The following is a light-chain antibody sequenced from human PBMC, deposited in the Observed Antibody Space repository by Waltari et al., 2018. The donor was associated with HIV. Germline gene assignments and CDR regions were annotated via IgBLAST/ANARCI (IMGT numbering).Light chain of an antibody. CDR3: SSYTDSRPLYV. CDR2: EVN. J-gene: IGLJ1*01. Sequence: QSALTQPASVSGSPGQSITISCTGTNSDVGGYKSVSWYQQHPDKAPKRMIYEVNKRPSGVSSRFSGSKSGNTASLTISGLQAADEADYYCSSYTDSRPLYVFGTGTKVTVL. V-gene: IGLV2-14*01. CDR1: NSDVGGYKS.